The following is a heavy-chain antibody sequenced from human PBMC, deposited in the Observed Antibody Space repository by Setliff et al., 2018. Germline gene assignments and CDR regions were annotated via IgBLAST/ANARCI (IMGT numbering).Heavy chain of an antibody. D-gene: IGHD1-26*01. CDR3: ATQPLQWELLSFDY. Sequence: ASVKVSCKVSGYRLIEVSMHWVRQAPGKGLEWMGGFDPEDEETIYAQKFQGRVTMTEDTSTDTAYMELSSLRSEDTAVYYCATQPLQWELLSFDYWGQGTLVTVSS. CDR1: GYRLIEVS. CDR2: FDPEDEET. J-gene: IGHJ4*02. V-gene: IGHV1-24*01.